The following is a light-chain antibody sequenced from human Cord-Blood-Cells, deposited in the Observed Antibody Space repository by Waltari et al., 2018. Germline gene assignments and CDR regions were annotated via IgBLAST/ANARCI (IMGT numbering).Light chain of an antibody. Sequence: QSALTQPVSVSGSPGQSITISCTGTSRDVGGYNYVPWYQQHPGKAPKLMIYDVSNRPSGVSNRFSGSKSGNTASLTISGLQAEDEADYYCSSYTSSSTLVFGTGTKVTVL. CDR3: SSYTSSSTLV. CDR1: SRDVGGYNY. CDR2: DVS. V-gene: IGLV2-14*01. J-gene: IGLJ1*01.